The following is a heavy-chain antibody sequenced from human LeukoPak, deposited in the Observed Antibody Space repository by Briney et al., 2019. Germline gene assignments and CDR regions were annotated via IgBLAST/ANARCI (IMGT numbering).Heavy chain of an antibody. J-gene: IGHJ3*02. CDR2: INHSGST. CDR1: GGSITSYF. CDR3: ARSIRITMIVVIDAFDI. D-gene: IGHD3-22*01. Sequence: SETLSLTCTVSGGSITSYFWSWIRQPPGKGLEWIGEINHSGSTNYNPSLKSRVTISVDTSKNQFSLKLSSVTAADTAVYYCARSIRITMIVVIDAFDIWGQGTMVTVSS. V-gene: IGHV4-34*01.